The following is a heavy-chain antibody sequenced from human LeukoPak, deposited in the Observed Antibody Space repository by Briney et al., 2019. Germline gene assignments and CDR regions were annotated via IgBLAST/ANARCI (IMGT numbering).Heavy chain of an antibody. V-gene: IGHV4-59*01. CDR2: IYHSGST. Sequence: SETLSLTCTVSGGAISSYYWSWIRQPPGKGLEWIGYIYHSGSTKSNPSLKSRVTISVDTSKNQFSLKLSSVTTADTAVYYCARPLGSGYSYWYFDLWGRGTLVTVSP. D-gene: IGHD3-22*01. CDR1: GGAISSYY. J-gene: IGHJ2*01. CDR3: ARPLGSGYSYWYFDL.